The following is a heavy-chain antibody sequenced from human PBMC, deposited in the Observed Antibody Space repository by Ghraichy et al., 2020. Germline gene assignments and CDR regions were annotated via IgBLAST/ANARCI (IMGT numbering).Heavy chain of an antibody. CDR3: AKANSSAFDY. Sequence: GESLRLSCVASGFTFRSYAMSWVRQAPGKGLEWVASVNSRRPNTYYADSVKGRFTVSRDNSKNTVYLQMDSLRADDTAVYYCAKANSSAFDYWGQGTLITVSS. CDR2: VNSRRPNT. V-gene: IGHV3-23*01. D-gene: IGHD6-25*01. J-gene: IGHJ4*02. CDR1: GFTFRSYA.